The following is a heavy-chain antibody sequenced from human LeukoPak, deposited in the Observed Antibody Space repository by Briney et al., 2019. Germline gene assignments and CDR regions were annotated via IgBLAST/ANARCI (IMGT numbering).Heavy chain of an antibody. CDR2: ISSSSGYI. D-gene: IGHD1-1*01. Sequence: PGGSLRLSCAASGFTFSSYSMNWVRQAPGKGLEWVSYISSSSGYIFYADSVKGRFTISRDNARNSLYLQMNSLKAEDTAVYYCARDQDWNDRGGLDYWGQGTLVTVSS. CDR1: GFTFSSYS. V-gene: IGHV3-21*01. CDR3: ARDQDWNDRGGLDY. J-gene: IGHJ4*02.